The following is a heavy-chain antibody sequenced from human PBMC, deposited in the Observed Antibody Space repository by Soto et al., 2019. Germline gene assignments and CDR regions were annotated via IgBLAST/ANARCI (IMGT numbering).Heavy chain of an antibody. V-gene: IGHV4-59*01. J-gene: IGHJ3*02. CDR1: GGSISSYY. CDR3: ARTYYDILTGYSQRADAFDI. Sequence: PSETLSLTCTVSGGSISSYYWSWIRQPPGKGLEWIGYIYYSGSTNYNPSLKSRVTISVDTSENRFSLKLSSVTAADTAVYYCARTYYDILTGYSQRADAFDIWGQGTMVTVSS. CDR2: IYYSGST. D-gene: IGHD3-9*01.